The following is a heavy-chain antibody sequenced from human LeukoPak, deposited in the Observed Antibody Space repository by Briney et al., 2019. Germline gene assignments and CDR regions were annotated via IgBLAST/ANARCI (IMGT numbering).Heavy chain of an antibody. D-gene: IGHD3-22*01. CDR3: ARGSGYDSSDFDY. CDR2: INPNSGGT. V-gene: IGHV1-2*04. J-gene: IGHJ4*02. CDR1: GYTFTVYY. Sequence: ASVTVSCKASGYTFTVYYIHWVRQAPGQGLEWMGWINPNSGGTNYAQKFQGWVTMTRDTSISTAYMELSRLRSDDTAVYYCARGSGYDSSDFDYWGQGTLVTVSS.